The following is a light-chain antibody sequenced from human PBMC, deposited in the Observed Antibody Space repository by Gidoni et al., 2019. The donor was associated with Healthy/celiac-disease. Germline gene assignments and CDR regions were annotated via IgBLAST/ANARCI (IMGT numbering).Light chain of an antibody. CDR3: QQYNSYPR. CDR1: QSISSW. CDR2: KAS. V-gene: IGKV1-5*03. Sequence: DIQMTQSPSTLSASVGDRVTITCRASQSISSWLAWYQQKPGKAPKLLIYKASSLESGVPSRFSGSGSGTEFTLTISSLQPDDFATYYCQQYNSYPRFGQVTKVEIK. J-gene: IGKJ1*01.